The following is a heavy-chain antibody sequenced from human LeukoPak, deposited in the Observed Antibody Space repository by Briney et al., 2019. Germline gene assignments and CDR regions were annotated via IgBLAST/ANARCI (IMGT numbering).Heavy chain of an antibody. CDR1: GFTVSSNC. J-gene: IGHJ5*02. Sequence: GGSLRLSCAASGFTVSSNCMSWVRQAPGKGLEWVSVIYSGGSTYYADSVKGRYTISRDNSKNTLYLQMNSLRAEDTAVYYCARVDRGNWFDPWGQGTLVTVSS. CDR2: IYSGGST. D-gene: IGHD3-22*01. CDR3: ARVDRGNWFDP. V-gene: IGHV3-53*01.